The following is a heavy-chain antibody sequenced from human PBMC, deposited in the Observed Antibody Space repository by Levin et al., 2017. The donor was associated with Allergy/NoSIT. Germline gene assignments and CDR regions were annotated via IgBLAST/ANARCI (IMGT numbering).Heavy chain of an antibody. Sequence: GESLKISCAASGFTFSIYAMSWVRQAPGKGLEWVSTIRKDGNNTYYADSVKGRFTISRDNSKNTLFLQLNNLRVEDTAVYFCAKNWMTTVTPFDKWGQGTLVTVSP. CDR2: IRKDGNNT. D-gene: IGHD4-17*01. V-gene: IGHV3-23*01. CDR1: GFTFSIYA. J-gene: IGHJ4*02. CDR3: AKNWMTTVTPFDK.